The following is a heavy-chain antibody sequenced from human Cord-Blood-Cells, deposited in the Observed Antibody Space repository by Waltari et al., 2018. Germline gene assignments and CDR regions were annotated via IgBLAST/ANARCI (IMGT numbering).Heavy chain of an antibody. J-gene: IGHJ3*02. CDR2: IYWDDAK. Sequence: QFTLKESGPTLVKPTQTLTLPCTSSRFSLSTSEVGVGWIRQPPGTALEWLALIYWDDAKRYSPSLKSRLTITKHTSKNQVVLTMTNMDPVDTATYYCAHYYYDSSGYYEGAFDIWGQGTMVTVSS. CDR1: RFSLSTSEVG. D-gene: IGHD3-22*01. CDR3: AHYYYDSSGYYEGAFDI. V-gene: IGHV2-5*02.